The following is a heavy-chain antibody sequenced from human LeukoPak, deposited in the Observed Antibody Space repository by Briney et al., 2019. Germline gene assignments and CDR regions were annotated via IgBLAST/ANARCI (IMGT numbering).Heavy chain of an antibody. CDR1: GFSFSSFS. CDR2: INGRGGST. V-gene: IGHV3-23*01. CDR3: AIPPTVTSFHY. Sequence: PGGSLRLSCAASGFSFSSFSMNWVRQAPGKGLEWVSSINGRGGSTYYADSVKGRFTISRDNSTNTLYLQMNSLRAEDTAIYYCAIPPTVTSFHYWGQGTLVTVSS. J-gene: IGHJ4*02. D-gene: IGHD4-11*01.